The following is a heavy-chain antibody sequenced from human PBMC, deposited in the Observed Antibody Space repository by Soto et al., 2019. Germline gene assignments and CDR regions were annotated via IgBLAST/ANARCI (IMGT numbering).Heavy chain of an antibody. J-gene: IGHJ4*02. D-gene: IGHD2-15*01. V-gene: IGHV4-59*01. CDR3: ARRYGGNFAC. CDR2: IHYSGGT. Sequence: QVQLHESGPGLVKPSETLSLTCTVSGGSIISYYWSWIRQPPGKGLEWIGYIHYSGGTNYNPSLKCRVTIAVERSKNQFSLKLTSVTAAATAVYYCARRYGGNFACCGQGNLGSV. CDR1: GGSIISYY.